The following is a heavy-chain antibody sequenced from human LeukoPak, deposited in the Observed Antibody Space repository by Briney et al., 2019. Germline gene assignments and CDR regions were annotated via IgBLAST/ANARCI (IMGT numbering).Heavy chain of an antibody. CDR1: GFTFSNAW. CDR2: IKSKTDGGTT. D-gene: IGHD6-19*01. J-gene: IGHJ4*02. Sequence: GGSLRLSCAASGFTFSNAWMSWVRQAPGKGLEWVGRIKSKTDGGTTDYAAPVKGRFTISRDDSKNTLYLQMNSLRAEDTAVYYCARDSLAVAGPFGYWGQGALVTVSS. V-gene: IGHV3-15*01. CDR3: ARDSLAVAGPFGY.